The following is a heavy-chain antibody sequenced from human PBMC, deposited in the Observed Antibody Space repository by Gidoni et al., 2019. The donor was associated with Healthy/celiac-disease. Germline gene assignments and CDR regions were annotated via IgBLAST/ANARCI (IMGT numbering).Heavy chain of an antibody. D-gene: IGHD3-16*01. J-gene: IGHJ5*02. CDR2: LIPILGIA. CDR3: AGVWGAGVLRGAFDP. V-gene: IGHV1-69*02. CDR1: GGTFSSYT. Sequence: QVQLVQSGAEVKKPGSSVKVSCKASGGTFSSYTISWVRQAPGQGLEWMGRLIPILGIANYAQKFQGRVTITADKSTSTAYMELSSLRSEDTAVYYCAGVWGAGVLRGAFDPWGQGTLVTVSS.